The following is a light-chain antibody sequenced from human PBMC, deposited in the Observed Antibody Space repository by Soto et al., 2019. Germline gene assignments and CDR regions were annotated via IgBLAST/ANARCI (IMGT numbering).Light chain of an antibody. CDR2: AVS. Sequence: DIQMTQSPSSLSASVGDRVTITCRASQSISNYLNWYQQKPGKAPKLLIYAVSNLQSGVPSRFSGSGSGTDFTLTISSLQPEDFATYYCQQSSTTPLTFGGGTKVEIK. CDR1: QSISNY. V-gene: IGKV1-39*01. J-gene: IGKJ4*01. CDR3: QQSSTTPLT.